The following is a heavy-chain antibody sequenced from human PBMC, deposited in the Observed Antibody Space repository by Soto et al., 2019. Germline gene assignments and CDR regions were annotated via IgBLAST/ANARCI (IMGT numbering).Heavy chain of an antibody. CDR1: GGSITSYY. V-gene: IGHV4-59*08. J-gene: IGHJ1*01. CDR3: ARGVNPEYFHL. CDR2: IYYSGST. Sequence: PSETLSLTCTVSGGSITSYYWSWIRQPPGKGLEWIGYIYYSGSTNYNPSLKIRLTISVDTSKNQFSLKLSSVTAADTAVYYCARGVNPEYFHLWGQGTLVTVSS. D-gene: IGHD3-10*01.